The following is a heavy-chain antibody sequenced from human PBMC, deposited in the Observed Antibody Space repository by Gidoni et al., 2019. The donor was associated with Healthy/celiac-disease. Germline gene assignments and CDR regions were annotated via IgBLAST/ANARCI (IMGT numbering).Heavy chain of an antibody. Sequence: EVQLVESGGGLVQPGRSLRLSCAASGFTFADYAMHWVRQAPGKGLEWVSGISWNSGSIGYADSVKGRFTISRDNAKNSLYLQMNSLRAEGTALYYCAKSKHDYGDVREGYGMDVWGQGTTVTVSS. D-gene: IGHD4-17*01. V-gene: IGHV3-9*01. CDR2: ISWNSGSI. CDR1: GFTFADYA. J-gene: IGHJ6*02. CDR3: AKSKHDYGDVREGYGMDV.